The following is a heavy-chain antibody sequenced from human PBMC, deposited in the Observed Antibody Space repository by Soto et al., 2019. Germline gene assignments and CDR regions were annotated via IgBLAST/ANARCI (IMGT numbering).Heavy chain of an antibody. CDR1: GFTFSSYA. CDR3: AKDTYYYDSSGYYVFDY. V-gene: IGHV3-64*04. CDR2: ISSNGGST. D-gene: IGHD3-22*01. Sequence: GGSLRLSCSASGFTFSSYAMHWVRQAPGKGLEYVSAISSNGGSTYYADSVEGRFTISRDNSKSTVYLQMNSLRAEDTAIYYCAKDTYYYDSSGYYVFDYWGQGALVTVSS. J-gene: IGHJ4*02.